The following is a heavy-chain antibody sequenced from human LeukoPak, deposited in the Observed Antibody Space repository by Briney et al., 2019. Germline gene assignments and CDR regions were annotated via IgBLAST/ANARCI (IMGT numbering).Heavy chain of an antibody. V-gene: IGHV4-39*07. J-gene: IGHJ6*03. Sequence: SETLSLTCAVYGGSISSSSYYWGWIRQPPGKGLEWIGSIYYSGSTYYNPSLKSRVTISVDTSKNQFSLKLSSVTAADTAVYYCARTEESGYSYGYFGYYYYMDVWGKGTTVTVSS. CDR1: GGSISSSSYY. CDR3: ARTEESGYSYGYFGYYYYMDV. CDR2: IYYSGST. D-gene: IGHD5-18*01.